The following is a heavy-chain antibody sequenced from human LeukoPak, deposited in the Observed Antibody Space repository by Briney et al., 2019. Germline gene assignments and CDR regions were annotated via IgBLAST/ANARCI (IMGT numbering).Heavy chain of an antibody. V-gene: IGHV3-15*01. J-gene: IGHJ4*02. CDR2: IKSKTDYGTT. CDR1: GLTFSNAW. D-gene: IGHD6-19*01. CDR3: TTAVAVAGSTYFDC. Sequence: PGGSLRLSCTASGLTFSNAWMSWVRQAPEKGLEWVGRIKSKTDYGTTDYAAPVKGRFTISRDDSKNTLYLQMNSLKTEDTAVYYCTTAVAVAGSTYFDCWGQGTLVTVSS.